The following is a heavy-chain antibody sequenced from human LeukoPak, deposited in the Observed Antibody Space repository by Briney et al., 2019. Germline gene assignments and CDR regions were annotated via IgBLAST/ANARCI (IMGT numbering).Heavy chain of an antibody. CDR2: ISSSSDTT. Sequence: PGGSLRLSCATSGFTFSTYSMNWVRQAPGKGLEWISYISSSSDTTLYADSVKGRFTISRDNAKNSLYLQMNRLGAEDTAVFYCARHYCTTTTCSSGAFDYWGQGTLVTVSS. CDR1: GFTFSTYS. D-gene: IGHD2-2*01. J-gene: IGHJ4*02. V-gene: IGHV3-48*01. CDR3: ARHYCTTTTCSSGAFDY.